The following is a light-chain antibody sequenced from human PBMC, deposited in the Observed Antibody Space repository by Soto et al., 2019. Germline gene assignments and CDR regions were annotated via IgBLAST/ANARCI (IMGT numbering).Light chain of an antibody. V-gene: IGLV2-14*01. CDR2: EVN. J-gene: IGLJ1*01. Sequence: QSALTQPASVSGSPGQSITISCTGTSSDVGGYNYVSWYQQHPGKAPKLMIYEVNNRPSGVPNRFSGSKSGNTASLTISGLQAEDEADYYCSSFTITSTYVFGTGTKLTVL. CDR1: SSDVGGYNY. CDR3: SSFTITSTYV.